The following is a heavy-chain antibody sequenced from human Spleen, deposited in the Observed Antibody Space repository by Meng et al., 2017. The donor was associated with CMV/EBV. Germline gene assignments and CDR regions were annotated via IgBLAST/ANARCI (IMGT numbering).Heavy chain of an antibody. CDR1: GFTFTSYA. CDR2: IYSGGITT. Sequence: GESLKISCVTSGFTFTSYAMSWVRQAPGKGLEWVSTIYSGGITTDYADSVQGRFTISRDNSKNTLFLQMNSLRAEDTAVYYCAKARTRGSGYYYYHGLDVWGQGTTVTVSS. CDR3: AKARTRGSGYYYYHGLDV. D-gene: IGHD3-16*01. V-gene: IGHV3-23*03. J-gene: IGHJ6*02.